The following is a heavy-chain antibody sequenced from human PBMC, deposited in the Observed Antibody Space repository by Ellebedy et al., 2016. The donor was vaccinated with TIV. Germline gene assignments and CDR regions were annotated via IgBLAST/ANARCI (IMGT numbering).Heavy chain of an antibody. CDR2: IYHSGST. J-gene: IGHJ6*02. CDR1: GGSISSGGYS. D-gene: IGHD3-16*02. CDR3: ARVSYVWGSYRSPDYYYGMDV. V-gene: IGHV4-30-2*01. Sequence: LRLXCAVSGGSISSGGYSWSWIRQPPGKGLEWIGYIYHSGSTNYNPSLKSRVTISVDTSKNQFSLKLSSVTAADTAVYYCARVSYVWGSYRSPDYYYGMDVWGQGTTVTVSS.